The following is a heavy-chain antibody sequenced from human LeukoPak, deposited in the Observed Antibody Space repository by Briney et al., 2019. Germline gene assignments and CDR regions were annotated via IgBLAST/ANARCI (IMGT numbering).Heavy chain of an antibody. D-gene: IGHD3-16*01. J-gene: IGHJ4*02. Sequence: GGSLRLSCAASGFTVSNNYMSWVRQAPGQGLEWFSIIYDDGTTYYADSVKGRFTISRDNSKNTLYLQMNSLRADDTAVYYCASHWGGYWGQGTLVTVSS. V-gene: IGHV3-53*01. CDR3: ASHWGGY. CDR1: GFTVSNNY. CDR2: IYDDGTT.